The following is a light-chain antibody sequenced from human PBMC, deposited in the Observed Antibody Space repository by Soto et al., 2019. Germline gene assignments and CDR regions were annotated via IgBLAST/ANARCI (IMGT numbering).Light chain of an antibody. CDR1: QSVSSC. CDR2: DAS. J-gene: IGKJ5*01. CDR3: QQRSNWSIT. Sequence: EIFLTQSPATLSLSPGERATLSCRASQSVSSCLAWYQQKPGQAPRLLIYDASNRATGIPARFSGSGSGTDFTLTISSLEPEDFAVYYCQQRSNWSITFGQGTRLEIK. V-gene: IGKV3-11*01.